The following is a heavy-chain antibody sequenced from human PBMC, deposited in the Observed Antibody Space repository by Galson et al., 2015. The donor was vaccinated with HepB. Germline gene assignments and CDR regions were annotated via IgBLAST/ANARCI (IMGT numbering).Heavy chain of an antibody. V-gene: IGHV1-69*13. CDR1: GGTFSSYG. Sequence: SVKVSCKASGGTFSSYGISWVRLAPGQGLEWMGGIIPTFGIANYAQKFQGRVTITADESTSTAYMELSSLRSEDTAVYYCVRDNMGRIAAAVPNWFDPWGQGTLVTVSS. J-gene: IGHJ5*02. D-gene: IGHD6-13*01. CDR2: IIPTFGIA. CDR3: VRDNMGRIAAAVPNWFDP.